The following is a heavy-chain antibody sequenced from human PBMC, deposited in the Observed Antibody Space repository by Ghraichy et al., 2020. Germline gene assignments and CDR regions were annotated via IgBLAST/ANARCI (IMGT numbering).Heavy chain of an antibody. CDR1: GGSFSGYY. CDR2: INHSGST. CDR3: ARGSRGGYDYDY. J-gene: IGHJ4*02. Sequence: SETLSLTCAVYGGSFSGYYWSWIRQPPGKGLEWIGEINHSGSTNYNPSLKSRVTISVDTSKNQFSLKLSSVTAADTAVYYCARGSRGGYDYDYWGQGTLVTVSS. V-gene: IGHV4-34*01. D-gene: IGHD5-12*01.